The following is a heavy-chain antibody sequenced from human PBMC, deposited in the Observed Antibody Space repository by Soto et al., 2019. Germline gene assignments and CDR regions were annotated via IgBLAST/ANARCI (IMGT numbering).Heavy chain of an antibody. CDR2: ISYEGSKK. D-gene: IGHD3-9*01. CDR3: ARNLQFADWMGFYGMDV. CDR1: GFIFSTYA. V-gene: IGHV3-30*04. Sequence: QVQLEESGGGVVQPGRSLRLSCVASGFIFSTYAMYWVHQAPGKGLEWVTFISYEGSKKDNGDSVKGRFTISRDNSKNTVYLQMNSLRPEDTAVYYCARNLQFADWMGFYGMDVWGQGTTFTVSS. J-gene: IGHJ6*02.